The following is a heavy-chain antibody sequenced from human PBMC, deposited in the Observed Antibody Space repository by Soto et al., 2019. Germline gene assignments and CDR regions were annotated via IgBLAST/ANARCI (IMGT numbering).Heavy chain of an antibody. J-gene: IGHJ5*02. CDR3: ARLRPGRNWFDP. Sequence: PSETLSLTXTVSGGSIGSDYWSWIRQPPGKGLEWIGYVYYSGSTYYNPSLKSRVAISVDTSKNQFSLNLSSVTAADTAVYYCARLRPGRNWFDPWGQGTLVTVSS. V-gene: IGHV4-59*08. CDR1: GGSIGSDY. CDR2: VYYSGST.